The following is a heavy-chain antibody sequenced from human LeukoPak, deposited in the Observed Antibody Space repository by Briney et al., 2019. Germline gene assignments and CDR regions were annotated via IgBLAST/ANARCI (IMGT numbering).Heavy chain of an antibody. D-gene: IGHD5-12*01. V-gene: IGHV3-30*19. CDR2: ISYDGSNK. Sequence: PGGSLRLSCVASGFTFSSYGMHWVRQAPGKGLEWVAVISYDGSNKYYADSVKGRFTISRDNSKNTLYLQMNSLRAEDTAVYYCATLSGYVIRDAFDIWGQGTVVTVSS. CDR1: GFTFSSYG. CDR3: ATLSGYVIRDAFDI. J-gene: IGHJ3*02.